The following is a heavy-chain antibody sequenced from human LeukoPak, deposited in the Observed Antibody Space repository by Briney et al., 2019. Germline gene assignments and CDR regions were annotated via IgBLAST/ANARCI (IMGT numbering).Heavy chain of an antibody. CDR1: GFTFSSYA. CDR3: AKDRGYYDFWSGPDY. V-gene: IGHV3-30-3*01. Sequence: GGSLRLSCAASGFTFSSYAMHWVRQAPGKGLEWVAVTSYDGSNKYYADSVKGRFTISRDNSKNTLYLQMNSLRAEDTAVYYCAKDRGYYDFWSGPDYWGQGTLVTVSS. D-gene: IGHD3-3*01. CDR2: TSYDGSNK. J-gene: IGHJ4*02.